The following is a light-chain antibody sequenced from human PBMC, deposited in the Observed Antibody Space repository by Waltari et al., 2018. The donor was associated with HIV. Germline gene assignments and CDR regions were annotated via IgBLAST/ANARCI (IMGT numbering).Light chain of an antibody. CDR2: DVS. CDR3: PSYTSSSGYV. V-gene: IGLV2-14*01. CDR1: NSAVRGSTS. Sequence: QSALTQPASVSGSPGQSLTIPVTGPNSAVRGSTSVSWCKQHPGKAPKCMIYDVSNRPSGVSNRFSGSKSGNTASLTISGLQAEDEADYYCPSYTSSSGYVFGTGTKVTVL. J-gene: IGLJ1*01.